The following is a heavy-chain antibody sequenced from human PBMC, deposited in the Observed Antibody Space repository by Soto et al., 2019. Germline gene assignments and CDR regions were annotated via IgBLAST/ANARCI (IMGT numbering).Heavy chain of an antibody. J-gene: IGHJ6*02. D-gene: IGHD5-12*01. CDR2: ISGSGGST. V-gene: IGHV3-23*01. CDR1: GFTFSSYA. CDR3: AKDRGYSGYDPVPYYYYYGMDV. Sequence: GGSLRLSCAASGFTFSSYAMSWVRQAPGKGLEWVSAISGSGGSTYYADSVKGRFTISRDNSKNTLYLQMNSLRAEDTAVYHCAKDRGYSGYDPVPYYYYYGMDVWGQGTTVTVSS.